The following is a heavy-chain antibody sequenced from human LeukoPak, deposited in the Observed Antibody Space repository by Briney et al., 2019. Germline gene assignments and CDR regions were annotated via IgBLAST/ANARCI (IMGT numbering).Heavy chain of an antibody. CDR2: ISYDGTNK. D-gene: IGHD2-2*01. V-gene: IGHV3-30-3*01. CDR3: AKDITGVPY. Sequence: GGSLRLSCAASGFTFSSYAMHWVRQAPGKGLEWVAIISYDGTNKYYADSVKGRFTISRDNSKNTLSLQMNSLRAEDTAVYYCAKDITGVPYWGQGTLVTVSS. CDR1: GFTFSSYA. J-gene: IGHJ4*02.